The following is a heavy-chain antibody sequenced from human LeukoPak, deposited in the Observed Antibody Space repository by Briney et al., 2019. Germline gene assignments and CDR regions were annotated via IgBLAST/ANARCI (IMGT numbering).Heavy chain of an antibody. J-gene: IGHJ4*02. Sequence: GGSLRLSCAVSGITFSDRWMTWVRQAPGKGLEWVANIKYDGSEKYYVESVKGRFTISRDNAKNSLFLQMNSLRVEDTAVYYCAKGEYYDSSGQPLDYWGQGTLVTVSS. V-gene: IGHV3-7*01. CDR2: IKYDGSEK. CDR1: GITFSDRW. D-gene: IGHD3-22*01. CDR3: AKGEYYDSSGQPLDY.